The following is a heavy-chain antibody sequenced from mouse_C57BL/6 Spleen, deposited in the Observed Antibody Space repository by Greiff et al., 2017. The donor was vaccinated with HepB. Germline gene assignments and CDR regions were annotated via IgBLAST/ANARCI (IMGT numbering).Heavy chain of an antibody. Sequence: EVQLQQSGTVLARPGASVKMSCKTSGYTFTSYWMHWVKQRPGQGLEWIGAIYPGNSDTSYNQKFKGKAKLTAVTSASTAYMELSSLTNEDSAVYYCTRSRDSSGTFGYWGQGTTLTVSS. CDR1: GYTFTSYW. CDR3: TRSRDSSGTFGY. D-gene: IGHD3-2*02. J-gene: IGHJ2*01. V-gene: IGHV1-5*01. CDR2: IYPGNSDT.